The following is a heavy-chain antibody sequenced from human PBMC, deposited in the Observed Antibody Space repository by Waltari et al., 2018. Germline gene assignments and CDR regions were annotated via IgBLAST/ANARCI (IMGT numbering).Heavy chain of an antibody. J-gene: IGHJ3*02. Sequence: QVQLQESGPGLVKPSETLSLTCAVSGYSISSGYYWCWIRQPPGKGLEWIGSIYHSGRTYYNPSLKSRVTISLDTSKNQFSLKLSSVTAADTAVYYCARDRGDCSGGSCYSDAFDIWGQGTMVTVSS. CDR2: IYHSGRT. CDR1: GYSISSGYY. CDR3: ARDRGDCSGGSCYSDAFDI. D-gene: IGHD2-15*01. V-gene: IGHV4-38-2*02.